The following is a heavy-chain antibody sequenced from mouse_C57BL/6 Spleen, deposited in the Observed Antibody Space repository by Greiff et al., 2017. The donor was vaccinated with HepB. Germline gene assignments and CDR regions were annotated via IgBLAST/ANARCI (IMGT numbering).Heavy chain of an antibody. V-gene: IGHV5-9*01. CDR3: ARQIYYGNYYFDY. CDR2: ISGGGGNT. J-gene: IGHJ2*01. Sequence: DVKLVESGGGLVKPGGSLKLSCAASGFTFSSYTMSWVRQTPEKRLEWVATISGGGGNTYYPDSVKGRFTISRDNAKNTLYLQMSSLRSEDTALYYCARQIYYGNYYFDYWGQGTTLTVSS. CDR1: GFTFSSYT. D-gene: IGHD2-1*01.